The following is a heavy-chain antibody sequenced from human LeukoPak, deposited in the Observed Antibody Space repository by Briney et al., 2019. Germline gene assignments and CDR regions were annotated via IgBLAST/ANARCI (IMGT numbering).Heavy chain of an antibody. Sequence: GGSLRLSCAASGFTVSSNYMSWVRQAPGKGLEWVSVIYSGGSTYYADSVKGRFTISRDNSKNTLYLQMNSLRAEDTAVYYCASANRLDAFDIWGQGTMVTVSS. D-gene: IGHD1-14*01. CDR2: IYSGGST. CDR3: ASANRLDAFDI. V-gene: IGHV3-53*01. CDR1: GFTVSSNY. J-gene: IGHJ3*02.